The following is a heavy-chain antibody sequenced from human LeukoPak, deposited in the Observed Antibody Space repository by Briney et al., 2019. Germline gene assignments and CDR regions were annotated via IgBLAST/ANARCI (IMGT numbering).Heavy chain of an antibody. CDR3: TRDLMDYDVLTGLHHYYMDV. CDR1: GFTFSSYW. D-gene: IGHD3-9*01. CDR2: INTDGSST. Sequence: GGSLRLSCAASGFTFSSYWMHWVRQAPGKGLVWVSRINTDGSSTSYADSVKGRFTISRDNAKNTLYLQMNTLRVEDTAVYYCTRDLMDYDVLTGLHHYYMDVWGQGTTVTVSS. J-gene: IGHJ6*02. V-gene: IGHV3-74*01.